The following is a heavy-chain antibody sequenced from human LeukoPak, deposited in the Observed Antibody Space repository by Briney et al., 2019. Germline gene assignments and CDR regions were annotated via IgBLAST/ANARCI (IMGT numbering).Heavy chain of an antibody. D-gene: IGHD3-16*01. Sequence: GGSLRLSCAASGFTFSNFWFHWVRQAPGKGLVWVSRINTDGTSTTYADSVKGRFTIARDNAKNTLYLQMNSLRAEDTAIYYCVKDMTGLRDYWGQGTLVTVPS. CDR3: VKDMTGLRDY. CDR1: GFTFSNFW. CDR2: INTDGTST. V-gene: IGHV3-74*03. J-gene: IGHJ4*02.